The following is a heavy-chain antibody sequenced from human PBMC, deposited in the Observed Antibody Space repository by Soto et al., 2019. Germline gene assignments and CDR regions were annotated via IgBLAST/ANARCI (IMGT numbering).Heavy chain of an antibody. CDR2: IGTSETIR. V-gene: IGHV3-48*03. CDR3: ARETLTLFGGVRDHVYYGMDV. D-gene: IGHD3-3*01. CDR1: GFTFSSYE. Sequence: EVQLEESGGGLVQPGGSLRLSCAASGFTFSSYEMNWVRQVPGKGLQWVSYIGTSETIRYYADSVKGRFTISRDNAKNSLYLQMNSLRAEDTAIYYCARETLTLFGGVRDHVYYGMDVRGPGTTVTVSS. J-gene: IGHJ6*02.